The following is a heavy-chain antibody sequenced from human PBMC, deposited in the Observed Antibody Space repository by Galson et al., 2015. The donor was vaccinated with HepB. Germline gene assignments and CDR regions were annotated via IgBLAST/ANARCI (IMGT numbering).Heavy chain of an antibody. CDR3: ARVGIGGSYCADY. D-gene: IGHD1-26*01. CDR1: GFTFSSYG. CDR2: ISYDGSNK. Sequence: SLRLSCAASGFTFSSYGMHWVRQAPGKGLEWVAVISYDGSNKYYADSVKGRFTISRDNSKNTLYLQMNTLRGEDTAVYYCARVGIGGSYCADYWGQGTLVTVSS. J-gene: IGHJ4*02. V-gene: IGHV3-30*03.